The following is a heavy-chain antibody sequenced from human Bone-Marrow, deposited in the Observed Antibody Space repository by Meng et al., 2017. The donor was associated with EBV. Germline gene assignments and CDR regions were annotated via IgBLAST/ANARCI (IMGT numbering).Heavy chain of an antibody. J-gene: IGHJ4*02. Sequence: QVQLQESGPGLVQPSGTLALTCAVSGGSIRSSNWWSWVRQPPGKGLEWIGEIYHSGSTNYNPSLKSRVTISVDKSKNQFSLKLSSVTAADTAVYYCATRGENCSGGSCYSFDYWGQGTLVTVSS. CDR1: GGSIRSSNW. CDR2: IYHSGST. D-gene: IGHD2-15*01. V-gene: IGHV4-4*02. CDR3: ATRGENCSGGSCYSFDY.